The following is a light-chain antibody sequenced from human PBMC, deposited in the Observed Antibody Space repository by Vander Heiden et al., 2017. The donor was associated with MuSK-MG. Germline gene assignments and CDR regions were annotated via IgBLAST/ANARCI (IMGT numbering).Light chain of an antibody. CDR2: GKN. J-gene: IGLJ2*01. V-gene: IGLV3-19*01. CDR1: SLRSYY. Sequence: SSELPQDPAVSVALGQPVRITCQGDSLRSYYASWYQQKPGQAPVLVIYGKNNRPSGIADRFSGSSSGNTASVTITGAQAEDEADYYCNSRDSSGNHPVVFGGGTKLTVL. CDR3: NSRDSSGNHPVV.